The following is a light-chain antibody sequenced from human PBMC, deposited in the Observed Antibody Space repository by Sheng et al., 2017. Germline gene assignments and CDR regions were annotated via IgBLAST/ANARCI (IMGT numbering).Light chain of an antibody. J-gene: IGKJ1*01. V-gene: IGKV3-15*01. CDR2: DAS. Sequence: IVMTQSPATLSVSPGERATLSCRASQTVSSKLAWYQQKLGQAPRLLIFDASTRATGIPARFSGSGSGTEFTLTISSLQSEDFAVYYCQQYSNWPPWTFGQGTEGGNQT. CDR1: QTVSSK. CDR3: QQYSNWPPWT.